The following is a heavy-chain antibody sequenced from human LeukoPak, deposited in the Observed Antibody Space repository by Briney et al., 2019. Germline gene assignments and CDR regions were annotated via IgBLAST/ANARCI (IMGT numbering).Heavy chain of an antibody. CDR1: GGSFSGYY. Sequence: PSETLSLTCAVYGGSFSGYYWSWIRRPPGKGLEWIGEINHSGSTNYNPSLKSRVTISVDTSKNQFSLKLSSVTAADAAVYYCARGLLFDDYVWGSYRLAWFDPWGQGTLVTVSS. D-gene: IGHD3-16*02. J-gene: IGHJ5*02. V-gene: IGHV4-34*01. CDR3: ARGLLFDDYVWGSYRLAWFDP. CDR2: INHSGST.